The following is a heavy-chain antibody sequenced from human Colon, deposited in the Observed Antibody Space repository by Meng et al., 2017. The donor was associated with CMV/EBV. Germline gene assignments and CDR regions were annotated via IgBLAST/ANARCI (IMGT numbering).Heavy chain of an antibody. CDR2: ISGSTTST. V-gene: IGHV3-23*01. J-gene: IGHJ5*01. CDR1: GFTFWSHA. D-gene: IGHD3-16*01. Sequence: GGSLRLSCAASGFTFWSHAMSWVRQAPGKGLEWVAAISGSTTSTDYADSVRGRFTISRDNAKNSLYLQMSSLKVEDTAVYYCFRGHYDRAWGHGTLVTVSS. CDR3: FRGHYDRA.